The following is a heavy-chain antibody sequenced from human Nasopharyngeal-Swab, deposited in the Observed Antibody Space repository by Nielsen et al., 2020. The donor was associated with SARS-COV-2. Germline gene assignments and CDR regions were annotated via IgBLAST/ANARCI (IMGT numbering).Heavy chain of an antibody. CDR1: GFTYDDYA. Sequence: SLKISCVASGFTYDDYAMHWVRQAPGKGLEWVSGITWNSGVAYTGSVKGRFTISRDNARNSLYLQMNSLRTEDTAFYYCTKGRADYSNPSFDNWGQGTLVTVSS. D-gene: IGHD4-11*01. CDR3: TKGRADYSNPSFDN. CDR2: ITWNSGV. J-gene: IGHJ4*02. V-gene: IGHV3-9*01.